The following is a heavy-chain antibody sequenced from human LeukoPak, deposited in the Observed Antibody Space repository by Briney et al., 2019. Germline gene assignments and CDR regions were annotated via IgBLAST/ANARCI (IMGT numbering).Heavy chain of an antibody. Sequence: PSETLSLTCPVSGGSISSGGYYWSWIRQHPGKGLEWIGYIYYSGSTYYNPSLKSRVTISVDTSKNQFSLKLSSVTAADTAVYYCARATTDYDSSGYYPDYFDYWGQGTLVTVSS. V-gene: IGHV4-31*03. D-gene: IGHD3-22*01. CDR3: ARATTDYDSSGYYPDYFDY. CDR2: IYYSGST. J-gene: IGHJ4*02. CDR1: GGSISSGGYY.